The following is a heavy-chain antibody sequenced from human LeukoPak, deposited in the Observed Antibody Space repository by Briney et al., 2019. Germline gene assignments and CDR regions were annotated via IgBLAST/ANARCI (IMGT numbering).Heavy chain of an antibody. Sequence: SETLSLTCAVYGGSFSGYYWSWIRQPPGKGLEWIGEINHSGSTNYNPSLKSRVTISVDTSKNQFSLKLSSVTAADTAVYYCARTAVAGCFPYYNRFDPWGQGTLVTVSS. J-gene: IGHJ5*02. CDR3: ARTAVAGCFPYYNRFDP. CDR2: INHSGST. CDR1: GGSFSGYY. D-gene: IGHD6-19*01. V-gene: IGHV4-34*01.